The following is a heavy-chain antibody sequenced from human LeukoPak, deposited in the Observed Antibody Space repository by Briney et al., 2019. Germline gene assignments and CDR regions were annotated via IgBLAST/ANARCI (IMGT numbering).Heavy chain of an antibody. Sequence: GGSLRLSCAASGITFDDCAMHWVRQAPGKGLEWVSLISGDGVDTHYADSVKGRFTISRDNNKSSLYLQMNSLITEDTALYYCGKDPSRAMAMAFDIWGQGTMVTVSS. V-gene: IGHV3-43*02. CDR2: ISGDGVDT. J-gene: IGHJ3*02. D-gene: IGHD6-19*01. CDR1: GITFDDCA. CDR3: GKDPSRAMAMAFDI.